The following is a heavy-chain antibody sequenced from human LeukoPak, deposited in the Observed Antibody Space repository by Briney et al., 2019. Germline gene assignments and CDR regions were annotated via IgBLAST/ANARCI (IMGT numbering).Heavy chain of an antibody. CDR3: AKASTNGWYPTFDY. CDR2: ISGSGDST. CDR1: GFTFSRYT. J-gene: IGHJ4*02. D-gene: IGHD6-19*01. V-gene: IGHV3-23*01. Sequence: GGSLRLSCAASGFTFSRYTMNWVRQAPGKGLEWVSAISGSGDSTYYADSVKGRFTISRDNSKNTLYLQMNSLRAEDTAIYYCAKASTNGWYPTFDYWGQGTLVTVSS.